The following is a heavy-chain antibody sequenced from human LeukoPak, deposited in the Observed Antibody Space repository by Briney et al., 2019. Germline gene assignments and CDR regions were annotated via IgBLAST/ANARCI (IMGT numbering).Heavy chain of an antibody. CDR2: IIPIFGTA. J-gene: IGHJ4*02. CDR1: GGTFSSYA. CDR3: ARENPYYYGSGSLDY. D-gene: IGHD3-10*01. Sequence: SVKVSCKASGGTFSSYAISWVRQAPGQGLEWMGGIIPIFGTANYAQKFQGRVTITADESTSTAYMELSSLRSEDTAVYYCARENPYYYGSGSLDYWGQGTLVTVSS. V-gene: IGHV1-69*13.